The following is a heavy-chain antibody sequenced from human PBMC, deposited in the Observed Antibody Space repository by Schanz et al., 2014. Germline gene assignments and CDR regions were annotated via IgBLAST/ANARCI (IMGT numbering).Heavy chain of an antibody. V-gene: IGHV1-18*01. D-gene: IGHD3-3*01. Sequence: QVQLVQSGAEVKKPGASVKVSCKASGYTFTSYGISWVRQAPGQGLEWMGWISPYNGHTTYSQKVRDRVIFTTDTSANTAYMELRSLRSDDTAVYYCARGFDFWDRWGQGTLVIVSS. CDR2: ISPYNGHT. CDR1: GYTFTSYG. J-gene: IGHJ4*02. CDR3: ARGFDFWDR.